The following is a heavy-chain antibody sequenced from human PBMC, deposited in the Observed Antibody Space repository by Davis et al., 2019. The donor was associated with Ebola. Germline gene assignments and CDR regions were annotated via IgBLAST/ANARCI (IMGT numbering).Heavy chain of an antibody. CDR2: IYYSGST. V-gene: IGHV4-61*01. CDR3: AILSGSYSAFDI. J-gene: IGHJ3*02. CDR1: GGSVSSGSYY. Sequence: SETLSLTCTVSGGSVSSGSYYWSWIRQPPGKGLEWIGYIYYSGSTNYNPSLKSRVTISVDTSKNQFSLKLSSVTAADTAVYYCAILSGSYSAFDIWGQGTMVTVSS. D-gene: IGHD1-26*01.